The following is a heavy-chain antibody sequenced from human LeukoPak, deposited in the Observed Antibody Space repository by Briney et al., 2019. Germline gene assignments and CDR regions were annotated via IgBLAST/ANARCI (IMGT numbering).Heavy chain of an antibody. Sequence: GGSLRLSCAASGFTFDDYAMHWVRQAPGKGLEWVSSISSSSSYIYYADSVKGRFTISRDNAKNSLYLQMDSLRAEDTAVYYCARDLRSSGYYAFDYWGQGTLVTVSS. CDR3: ARDLRSSGYYAFDY. J-gene: IGHJ4*02. V-gene: IGHV3-21*01. CDR2: ISSSSSYI. D-gene: IGHD3-22*01. CDR1: GFTFDDYA.